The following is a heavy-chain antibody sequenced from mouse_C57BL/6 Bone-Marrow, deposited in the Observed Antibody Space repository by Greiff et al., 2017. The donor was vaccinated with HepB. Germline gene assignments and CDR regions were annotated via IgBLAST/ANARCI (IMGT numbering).Heavy chain of an antibody. V-gene: IGHV1-26*01. CDR3: ARASYYTFDY. Sequence: EVQLQQSGPELVKPGASVKISCKASGYTFTDYYMNWVKQSHGKSLEWIGDINPNNGGTSYNQKFKGKATLTVDKSSSTAYMELRSLTSEDSAVYYCARASYYTFDYWGQGTTLTVSS. J-gene: IGHJ2*01. D-gene: IGHD2-12*01. CDR1: GYTFTDYY. CDR2: INPNNGGT.